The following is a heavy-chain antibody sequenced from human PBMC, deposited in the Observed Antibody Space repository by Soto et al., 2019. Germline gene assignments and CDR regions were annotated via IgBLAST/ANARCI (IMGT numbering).Heavy chain of an antibody. CDR1: GYTFTSYG. Sequence: VSGKVSCKASGYTFTSYGIIWVRQAPGQGLEWMGWISAYNGNTNYAQKLQGRVTMTTDTSTSTAYMELRSLRSDDTAVYYCARTYDFWSGYYTPWGYNWFDPWGQGTLVTSPQ. V-gene: IGHV1-18*01. D-gene: IGHD3-3*01. J-gene: IGHJ5*02. CDR2: ISAYNGNT. CDR3: ARTYDFWSGYYTPWGYNWFDP.